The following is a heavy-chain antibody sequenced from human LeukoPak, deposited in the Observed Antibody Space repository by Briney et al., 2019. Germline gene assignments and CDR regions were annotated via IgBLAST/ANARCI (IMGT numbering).Heavy chain of an antibody. D-gene: IGHD6-19*01. Sequence: GGSLRLSCAASGFTFSSYWMSWVRQAPGKGLEWVANIKQDGSEKYYVDSMKGRFTISRDNAKNSLYLQMNSLRAEDTAVYYCAREEMSSGWVFDYWGQGTLVTVSS. CDR3: AREEMSSGWVFDY. J-gene: IGHJ4*02. CDR1: GFTFSSYW. CDR2: IKQDGSEK. V-gene: IGHV3-7*01.